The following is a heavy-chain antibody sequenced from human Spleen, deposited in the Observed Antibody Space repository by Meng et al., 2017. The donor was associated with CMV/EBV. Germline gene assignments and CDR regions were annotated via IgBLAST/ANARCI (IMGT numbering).Heavy chain of an antibody. V-gene: IGHV3-52*01. CDR1: GFTFSSSW. J-gene: IGHJ6*02. D-gene: IGHD3-3*01. Sequence: GESLKISCAASGFTFSSSWMHWVCQAPEKGLEWVADIKCDGSEKYYVDSVKGRLTISRDNAKNSHYLQVNSLRSEDTAVYYCARTRSPSPSRKRITIFGVVRPTYYYYGMDVWGQGTTVTVSS. CDR3: ARTRSPSPSRKRITIFGVVRPTYYYYGMDV. CDR2: IKCDGSEK.